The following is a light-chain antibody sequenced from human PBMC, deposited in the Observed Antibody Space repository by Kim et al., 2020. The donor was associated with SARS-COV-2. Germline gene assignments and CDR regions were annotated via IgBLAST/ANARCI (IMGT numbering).Light chain of an antibody. Sequence: EVVLTQSPATLSLSPGERATLSCRASQSVRKYLAWYQQRPGQAPRLLIYDASNRATGTPARFTGSGSGTDFSLTISSLEPEDVAVYYCQQRNDWPLTFGGGTKVDIK. J-gene: IGKJ4*01. V-gene: IGKV3-11*01. CDR2: DAS. CDR3: QQRNDWPLT. CDR1: QSVRKY.